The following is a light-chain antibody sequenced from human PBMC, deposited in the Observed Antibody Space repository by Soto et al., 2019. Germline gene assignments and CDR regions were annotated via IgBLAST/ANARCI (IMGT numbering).Light chain of an antibody. Sequence: QSALTQPPSASGSPGQSVTISCTGTKNDIGVYDFVSWYQHHPGKAPRLIIYEVVQRPSGVPDRFSGSKSGNTASLTVSGLQAEDEADYFCKSYAGSNTYVFGSGTKAPS. V-gene: IGLV2-8*01. CDR3: KSYAGSNTYV. CDR2: EVV. J-gene: IGLJ1*01. CDR1: KNDIGVYDF.